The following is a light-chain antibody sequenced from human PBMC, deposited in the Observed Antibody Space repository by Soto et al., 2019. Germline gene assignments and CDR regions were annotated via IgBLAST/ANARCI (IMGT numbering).Light chain of an antibody. J-gene: IGLJ2*01. V-gene: IGLV6-57*02. Sequence: NFMLTQPHSVSESPGKTVTISCTGSSGSIATNYVQWYQQRPGSAPTTVIYEDTQRPSGVPDRFSGSIDSSSNSASLTISGLKTEDEADYYCQSYDGSNPDVVFGGGTQLTVL. CDR1: SGSIATNY. CDR2: EDT. CDR3: QSYDGSNPDVV.